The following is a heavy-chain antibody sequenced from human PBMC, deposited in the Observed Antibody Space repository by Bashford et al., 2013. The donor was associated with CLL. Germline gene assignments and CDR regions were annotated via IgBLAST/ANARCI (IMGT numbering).Heavy chain of an antibody. CDR3: TTDTYRSGWGEFDY. CDR2: IYSDGES. D-gene: IGHD6-19*01. Sequence: GGSVRLSCAASGITVSGVFMSWVRQAPGKGLEWVSLIYSDGESFYADSVQGRFTISRDNSENTLFLQMNSLRAEDTAVYYCTTDTYRSGWGEFDYWGQGTLVTVSS. J-gene: IGHJ4*02. V-gene: IGHV3-53*01. CDR1: GITVSGVF.